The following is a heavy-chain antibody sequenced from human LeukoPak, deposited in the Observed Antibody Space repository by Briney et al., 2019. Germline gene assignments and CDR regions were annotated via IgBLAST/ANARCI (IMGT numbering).Heavy chain of an antibody. Sequence: VASVKVSCKASGYTFTTYYIHWVRQAPGQGLEWVGIINPTGGSTTYAQKFQGRVTMTRDTSTSTVFMELNSLRSEDTAVYYCALYSSTWYWGQGTLVTVSS. CDR1: GYTFTTYY. CDR2: INPTGGST. V-gene: IGHV1-46*01. CDR3: ALYSSTWY. J-gene: IGHJ4*02. D-gene: IGHD6-13*01.